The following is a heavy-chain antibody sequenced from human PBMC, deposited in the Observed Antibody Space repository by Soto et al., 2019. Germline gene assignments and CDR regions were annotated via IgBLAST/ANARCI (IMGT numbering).Heavy chain of an antibody. V-gene: IGHV3-53*01. D-gene: IGHD7-27*01. Sequence: EVQVVESGGGWTQPGGPLRLPWEAPGLSVSANKMGWFRQAPGKGLEWVSAINSGGSTHYADPVKGRFTISRDNSKNTLYLQMTSLRAEETAVYYCARASSRWGSDAAHWGQGTLVTVSS. CDR2: INSGGST. J-gene: IGHJ4*02. CDR1: GLSVSANK. CDR3: ARASSRWGSDAAH.